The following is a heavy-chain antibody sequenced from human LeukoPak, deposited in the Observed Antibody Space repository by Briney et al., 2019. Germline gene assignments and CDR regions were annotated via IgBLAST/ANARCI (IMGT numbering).Heavy chain of an antibody. J-gene: IGHJ4*02. CDR3: AKDASSGSYPFDY. CDR1: GFTFSSYG. CDR2: IRYDGSNK. Sequence: GGSLRLSCAASGFTFSSYGMHWVRQAPGKGLEWVAFIRYDGSNKYYADSVKGRFTISRDNSKNTLYLQMNSLRAEDTAVYYCAKDASSGSYPFDYWGQGTLVTVSS. V-gene: IGHV3-30*02. D-gene: IGHD1-26*01.